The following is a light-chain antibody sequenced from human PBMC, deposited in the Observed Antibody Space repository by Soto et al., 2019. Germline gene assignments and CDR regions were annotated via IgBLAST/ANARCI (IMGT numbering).Light chain of an antibody. Sequence: PGERAPLSCRASQSVRSNFLAWYQQKPGQAPRLLIYGASNRATGIPDRFSGSGSGTDFTLTITRLEPEDFAMYYCQRYDSFRTFGQGTKVDNK. V-gene: IGKV3-20*01. CDR1: QSVRSNF. CDR2: GAS. CDR3: QRYDSFRT. J-gene: IGKJ1*01.